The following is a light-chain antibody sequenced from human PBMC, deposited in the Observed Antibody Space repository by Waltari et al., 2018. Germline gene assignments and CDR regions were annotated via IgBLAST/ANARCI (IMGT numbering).Light chain of an antibody. V-gene: IGLV3-21*04. CDR1: NIGTKS. Sequence: SYVLTQTPSVSMATGKTARITCGGNNIGTKSVHWYQQKPGQAPILVISHDSDRPSGIPERFSGSKSDNTATLTIYRVEAGDEADYYCQVGDSNSDPYVFGTGTKVTVL. CDR2: HDS. CDR3: QVGDSNSDPYV. J-gene: IGLJ1*01.